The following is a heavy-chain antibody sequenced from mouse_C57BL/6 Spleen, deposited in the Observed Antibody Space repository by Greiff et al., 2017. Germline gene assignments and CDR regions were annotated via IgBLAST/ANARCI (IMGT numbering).Heavy chain of an antibody. V-gene: IGHV1-26*01. CDR3: ASGDGSSYYYAMDY. CDR1: GYTFTDYY. D-gene: IGHD1-1*01. Sequence: VQLQQSGPELVKPGASVKISCKASGYTFTDYYMNWVKQSHGKSLEWIGDINPNNGGTSYNQKFKGKATLTVDKSSSTAYMELRSLTCEDSAVYYCASGDGSSYYYAMDYWGQGTSVTVSS. CDR2: INPNNGGT. J-gene: IGHJ4*01.